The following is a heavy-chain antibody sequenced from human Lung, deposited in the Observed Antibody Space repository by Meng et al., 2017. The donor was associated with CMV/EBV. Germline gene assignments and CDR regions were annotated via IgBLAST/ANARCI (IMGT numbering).Heavy chain of an antibody. V-gene: IGHV4-34*01. CDR1: SFSGYY. Sequence: SFSGYYWSWIRQPPGKGLEWIEEINHSGSTNYNPSLKSRVTISVDTSKNQFSLKLSSVTAADTAVYYCARRRVLITIFGVVLDRSFDYWGQGTLVTVSS. D-gene: IGHD3-3*01. J-gene: IGHJ4*02. CDR2: INHSGST. CDR3: ARRRVLITIFGVVLDRSFDY.